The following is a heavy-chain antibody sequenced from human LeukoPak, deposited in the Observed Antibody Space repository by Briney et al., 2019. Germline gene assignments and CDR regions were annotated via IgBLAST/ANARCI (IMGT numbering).Heavy chain of an antibody. CDR3: ARDPYYYGSGIGVRYFDL. Sequence: EASVKVSCKASGYTFTSYGISWVRQAPGQGLEWLGWISTYNGNTDYAQELQGRVTMTTDTSTSTAYMELRSLRSDDTAVYCCARDPYYYGSGIGVRYFDLWGRGTLVTVSS. D-gene: IGHD3-10*01. CDR1: GYTFTSYG. V-gene: IGHV1-18*01. J-gene: IGHJ2*01. CDR2: ISTYNGNT.